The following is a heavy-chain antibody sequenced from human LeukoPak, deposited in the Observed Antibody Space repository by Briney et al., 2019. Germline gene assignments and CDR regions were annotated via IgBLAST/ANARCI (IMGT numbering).Heavy chain of an antibody. Sequence: GSLRLSCEASNYWMSWVRQAPGKGLGWVANIKQDGSEKYYVDSVKGRFTISRDNAKNSLYLQMNSLRAEDTALYYCARDLQYCSSTSCYSYYFDYWGQGTLVTVSS. J-gene: IGHJ4*02. CDR1: NYW. CDR3: ARDLQYCSSTSCYSYYFDY. CDR2: IKQDGSEK. V-gene: IGHV3-7*01. D-gene: IGHD2-2*01.